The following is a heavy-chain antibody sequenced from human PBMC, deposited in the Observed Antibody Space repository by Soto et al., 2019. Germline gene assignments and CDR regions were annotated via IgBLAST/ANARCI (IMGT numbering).Heavy chain of an antibody. CDR3: AADELRFLEWLLGPNDY. D-gene: IGHD3-3*01. CDR1: GFTFSSYA. V-gene: IGHV3-23*01. Sequence: GGSLRLSCAASGFTFSSYAMSWVRQAPGKGLEWVSAISGSGGSTYYADSVKGRFTISRDNSKNTLYLQMNSLRAEDTAVYYCAADELRFLEWLLGPNDYWGQGTLVTVSS. J-gene: IGHJ4*02. CDR2: ISGSGGST.